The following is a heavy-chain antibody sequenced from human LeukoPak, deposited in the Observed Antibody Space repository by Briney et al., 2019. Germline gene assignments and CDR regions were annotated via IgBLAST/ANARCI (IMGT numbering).Heavy chain of an antibody. CDR1: GGTFSSYA. CDR3: ARDDDILTGYYPDRRGYYYYYMDV. V-gene: IGHV1-69*01. CDR2: IIPIFGIA. D-gene: IGHD3-9*01. Sequence: SVKVSCKASGGTFSSYAISWVRQAPGQGLEWMGGIIPIFGIANYAQKFQGRVTITADESTSTAYMELSSLRSEDTAVYYCARDDDILTGYYPDRRGYYYYYMDVWGKGTTVTVSS. J-gene: IGHJ6*03.